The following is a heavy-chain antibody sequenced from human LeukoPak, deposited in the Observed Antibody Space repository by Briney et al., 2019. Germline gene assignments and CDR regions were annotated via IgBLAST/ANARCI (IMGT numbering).Heavy chain of an antibody. Sequence: GASVKVSCKTSGYTFTAYYMNWVRQTPGQGLEWMGIINLNGGTTSYAQKFQGRVTMTRDMSTSTVYMELSSLRSEDTAVYYCARDLGRSAYDRGYFDYWGQGTLVTVSS. V-gene: IGHV1-46*01. CDR1: GYTFTAYY. J-gene: IGHJ4*02. CDR2: INLNGGTT. D-gene: IGHD5-12*01. CDR3: ARDLGRSAYDRGYFDY.